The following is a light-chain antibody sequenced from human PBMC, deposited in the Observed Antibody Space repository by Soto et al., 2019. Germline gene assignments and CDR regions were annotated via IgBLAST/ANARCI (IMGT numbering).Light chain of an antibody. J-gene: IGLJ3*02. CDR1: SSDVGGYNY. CDR2: EVT. Sequence: QSVLTQPASVSGSPGQSITISCTGNSSDVGGYNYVSWYQQHPGKAPKLMIYEVTNRPSGVSDRFSGSKSGNTASLTISGLQAEDEADYYCNSYTSSSSWVFGGGTKLTVL. V-gene: IGLV2-14*01. CDR3: NSYTSSSSWV.